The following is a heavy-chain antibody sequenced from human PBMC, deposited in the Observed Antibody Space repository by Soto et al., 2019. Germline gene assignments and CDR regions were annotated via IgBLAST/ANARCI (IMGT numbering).Heavy chain of an antibody. Sequence: SETLSLTCTVSGGSISSYYWSWIRQPPGKGLEWIGYIYYSGSTNYNPSLKSRVTISVDTSKNQFSLKLSSVTAADTAVYYCARDGAAAGFVLGYYYGMDVWGQGTTVTVSS. D-gene: IGHD6-13*01. CDR2: IYYSGST. V-gene: IGHV4-59*01. J-gene: IGHJ6*02. CDR3: ARDGAAAGFVLGYYYGMDV. CDR1: GGSISSYY.